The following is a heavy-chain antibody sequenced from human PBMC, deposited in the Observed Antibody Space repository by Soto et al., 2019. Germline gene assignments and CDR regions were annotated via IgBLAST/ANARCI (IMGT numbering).Heavy chain of an antibody. CDR1: GYTFTSYG. CDR2: ISAHNGNT. Sequence: QVHLVQSGAEVKKPGASVKVSCKASGYTFTSYGITWVRQAPGQGLEWMGWISAHNGNTDYAQKLQGRVIVTRDTPTTTAYMELRSPISDDTAVYYCARGRYGDYWGQGALVTVSS. J-gene: IGHJ4*02. D-gene: IGHD1-1*01. V-gene: IGHV1-18*01. CDR3: ARGRYGDY.